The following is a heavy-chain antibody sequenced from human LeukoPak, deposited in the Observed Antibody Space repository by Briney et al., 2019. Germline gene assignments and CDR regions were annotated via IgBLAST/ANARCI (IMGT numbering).Heavy chain of an antibody. CDR3: ARDSYQDYYGRFDP. CDR1: GFTFSSYG. V-gene: IGHV3-33*01. J-gene: IGHJ5*02. CDR2: IWYDGSNK. D-gene: IGHD3-10*01. Sequence: QPGRSLRLSCVASGFTFSSYGMHWVRQAPGKGLEWVAVIWYDGSNKYHANSVNGRFTISRDNSENTLYLQMNGLTAEDTAMYYCARDSYQDYYGRFDPWGQGTLVIVSS.